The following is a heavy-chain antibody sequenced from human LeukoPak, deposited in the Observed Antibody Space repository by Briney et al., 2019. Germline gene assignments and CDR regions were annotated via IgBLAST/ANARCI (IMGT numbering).Heavy chain of an antibody. Sequence: PGGSLRLSCGASGFTFSSYAMSWVRQAPGKGLEWVSAISGSGSSTYYADSVKGRFTISRDNSKNTLYLQMNSLRAEDTAVYYCAKAYAQNGRYFDYWGQGTLVTVSS. CDR1: GFTFSSYA. V-gene: IGHV3-23*01. CDR2: ISGSGSST. J-gene: IGHJ4*02. CDR3: AKAYAQNGRYFDY.